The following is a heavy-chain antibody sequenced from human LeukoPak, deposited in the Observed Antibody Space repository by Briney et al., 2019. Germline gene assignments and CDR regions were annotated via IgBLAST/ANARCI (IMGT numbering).Heavy chain of an antibody. J-gene: IGHJ4*02. CDR2: IIPIFGTA. CDR1: GGTFSSYA. Sequence: SVKVSCKASGGTFSSYAISWVRQAPGQGLEWMGRIIPIFGTANYAQKFQGRVTITTDESTRTAYMELSSLRSEDTAVYYCAREGYSSSWDFDYWGQGTLVTVSS. D-gene: IGHD6-13*01. CDR3: AREGYSSSWDFDY. V-gene: IGHV1-69*05.